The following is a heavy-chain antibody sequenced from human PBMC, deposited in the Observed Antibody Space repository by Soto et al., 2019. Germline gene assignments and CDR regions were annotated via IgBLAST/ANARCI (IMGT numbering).Heavy chain of an antibody. J-gene: IGHJ5*02. D-gene: IGHD3-9*01. CDR1: GYTFSNFG. CDR3: TKDAKFVDIYNGYFVNYL. CDR2: ISPNSEKT. V-gene: IGHV1-18*01. Sequence: ASVKVSCKASGYTFSNFGISWVRQAPGEGLEWMGWISPNSEKTKIAQRFQGRVTMTTDISTSTSYLELRGLTSDDTAVYYCTKDAKFVDIYNGYFVNYLWGQ.